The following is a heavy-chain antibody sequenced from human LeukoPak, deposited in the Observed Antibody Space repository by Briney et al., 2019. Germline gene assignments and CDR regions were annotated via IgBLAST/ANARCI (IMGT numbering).Heavy chain of an antibody. J-gene: IGHJ4*02. Sequence: QPGGSLRLSCAASGFTFSNYWMHWVRQAPGKGLVWVSRINSDGSGSNYADSVKGRFTISRDNAKNTLYLQMNSLRAEDTAVYYCAKRGYYYDSSGYYYFDYWGQGTLVTVSS. V-gene: IGHV3-74*01. CDR3: AKRGYYYDSSGYYYFDY. CDR1: GFTFSNYW. D-gene: IGHD3-22*01. CDR2: INSDGSGS.